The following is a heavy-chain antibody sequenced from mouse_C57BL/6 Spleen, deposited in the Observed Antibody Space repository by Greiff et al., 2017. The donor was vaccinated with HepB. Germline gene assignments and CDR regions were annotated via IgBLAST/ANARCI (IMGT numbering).Heavy chain of an antibody. J-gene: IGHJ1*03. CDR3: ARERGGSSYWYFDV. CDR1: GFTFSSYA. V-gene: IGHV5-4*01. Sequence: DVKLVESGGGLVKPGGSLKLSCAASGFTFSSYAMSWVRQTPEKRLEWVATISDGGSYTYYPDNVKGRFTISRDNAKNNLYLQRSHLKSEDTAMYYCARERGGSSYWYFDVWGTGTTVTVSS. CDR2: ISDGGSYT. D-gene: IGHD1-1*01.